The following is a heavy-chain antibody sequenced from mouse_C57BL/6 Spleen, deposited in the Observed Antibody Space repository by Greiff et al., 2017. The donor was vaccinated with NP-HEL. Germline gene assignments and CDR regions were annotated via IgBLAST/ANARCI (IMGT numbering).Heavy chain of an antibody. CDR3: ARGPRSDYCDY. CDR2: ISSGSSTI. Sequence: EVKLEESGGGLVKPGGSLKLSCAASGFTFSDYGMHWVRQAPEKGLEWVAYISSGSSTIYYADTVKGRFTISRDNAKNTLFLQMTSLRSEDTAMYYCARGPRSDYCDYWGQGTTLTVSS. CDR1: GFTFSDYG. D-gene: IGHD1-1*01. V-gene: IGHV5-17*01. J-gene: IGHJ2*01.